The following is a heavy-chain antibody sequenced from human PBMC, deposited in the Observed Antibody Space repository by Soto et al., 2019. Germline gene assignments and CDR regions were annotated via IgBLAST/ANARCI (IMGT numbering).Heavy chain of an antibody. V-gene: IGHV1-69*12. Sequence: QVQLVQSGAEVKKPGSSVKVSCKASGGTFNTFAISWVRQAPGQGIEWLGGIIPIFRTPDYAQKFQGRVTIIADESARTAYLELSSLRSEATAVYYCARDKERKRLGGHYYDAMDIGGQGTTVTVSS. D-gene: IGHD5-12*01. CDR2: IIPIFRTP. J-gene: IGHJ6*02. CDR3: ARDKERKRLGGHYYDAMDI. CDR1: GGTFNTFA.